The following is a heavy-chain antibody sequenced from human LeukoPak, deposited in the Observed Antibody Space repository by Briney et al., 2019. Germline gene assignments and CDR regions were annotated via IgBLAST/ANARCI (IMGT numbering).Heavy chain of an antibody. Sequence: GGSLRLSCAASGFTFSSYWMSWVRQAPGKGLEWVANIKEDGSAKYYVDSVKGRFTISRDNAKNSLYLQMNNLSAEDTAVHYCVRDSPGYGAYDFDWGQGTLATVSS. CDR2: IKEDGSAK. CDR3: VRDSPGYGAYDFD. D-gene: IGHD5-12*01. J-gene: IGHJ4*02. CDR1: GFTFSSYW. V-gene: IGHV3-7*01.